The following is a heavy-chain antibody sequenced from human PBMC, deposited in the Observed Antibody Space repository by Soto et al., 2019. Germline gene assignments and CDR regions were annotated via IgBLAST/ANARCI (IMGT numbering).Heavy chain of an antibody. Sequence: GGSLRLSCAASGFTFSSYGVHWVRQSPGKGVEWVAVISYDGSNKYYADSVKCRFTISRDNSKNTLYLQMNSLRAEDTAVYYCAKVHPYPGIAAAGTYYGMDVWGQGTTVTVSS. D-gene: IGHD6-13*01. V-gene: IGHV3-30*18. CDR2: ISYDGSNK. CDR1: GFTFSSYG. CDR3: AKVHPYPGIAAAGTYYGMDV. J-gene: IGHJ6*02.